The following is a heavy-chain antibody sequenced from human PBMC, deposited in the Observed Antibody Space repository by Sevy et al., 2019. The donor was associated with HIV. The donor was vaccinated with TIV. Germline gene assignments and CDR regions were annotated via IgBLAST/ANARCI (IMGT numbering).Heavy chain of an antibody. V-gene: IGHV3-15*07. Sequence: GGSLRLSCAASGFTFSNAWMNWVRRAPEKGLEWVGHLKSKTDGGTTDYAAPVKGRFTISRDDSKNMLYLQMNSLKTEDTAVYYCTTDGGGYNYGYSFDYWGQGTLVTVSS. CDR2: LKSKTDGGTT. D-gene: IGHD5-18*01. CDR3: TTDGGGYNYGYSFDY. J-gene: IGHJ4*02. CDR1: GFTFSNAW.